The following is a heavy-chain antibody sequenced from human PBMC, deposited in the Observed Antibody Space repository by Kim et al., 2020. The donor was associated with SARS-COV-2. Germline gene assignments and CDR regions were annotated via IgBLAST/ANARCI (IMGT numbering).Heavy chain of an antibody. D-gene: IGHD3-10*02. CDR3: ARGRSRFGGFPFDY. CDR2: INAGNGNT. CDR1: GYTFTSYA. V-gene: IGHV1-3*01. Sequence: ASVKVSCKASGYTFTSYAMHWVRQAPGQRLEWMGWINAGNGNTKYSQKFQGRVTITRDTSASTAYMELSSLRSEDTAVYYCARGRSRFGGFPFDYWGQGTLVTVSS. J-gene: IGHJ4*02.